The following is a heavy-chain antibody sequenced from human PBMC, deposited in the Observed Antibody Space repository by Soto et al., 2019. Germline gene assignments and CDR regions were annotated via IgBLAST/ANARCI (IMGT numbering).Heavy chain of an antibody. CDR2: ITASNGNA. Sequence: QVQLVQSGPEAKNPGASLKVSCKASGYTFTNYGITWVRQAPGQGLEWMGWITASNGNANYAREIQGRLTLTRDTSTNTASMELRSLRSDDTAVYYCARGASCSSTSCYDNFHYGLAVWGQGTTVIVSS. J-gene: IGHJ6*02. CDR1: GYTFTNYG. CDR3: ARGASCSSTSCYDNFHYGLAV. V-gene: IGHV1-18*01. D-gene: IGHD2-2*01.